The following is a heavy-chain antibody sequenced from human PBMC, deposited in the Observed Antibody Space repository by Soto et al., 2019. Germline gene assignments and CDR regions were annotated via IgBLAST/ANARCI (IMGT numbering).Heavy chain of an antibody. J-gene: IGHJ4*02. CDR2: IYSGGAT. CDR1: GFTVSNNY. V-gene: IGHV3-66*01. CDR3: AREVTYNWA. Sequence: EVQLVESGGGLVQPGGSLRLSCAASGFTVSNNYIGWVRQAPGKGLEWVSLIYSGGATYYADSVKGRFTISRDNSKNTLYLQMNSLRAEDTAVYYCAREVTYNWAGGQGILVSVSS. D-gene: IGHD1-1*01.